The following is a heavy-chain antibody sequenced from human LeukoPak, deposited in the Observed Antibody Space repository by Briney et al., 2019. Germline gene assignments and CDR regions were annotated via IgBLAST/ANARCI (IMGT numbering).Heavy chain of an antibody. CDR3: AKDTGGNGAYFYAMDV. J-gene: IGHJ6*02. V-gene: IGHV3-9*01. D-gene: IGHD4-23*01. CDR1: GFAFHNYA. CDR2: INWNSDTK. Sequence: GGPLRLSCVGSGFAFHNYALHWVRRPPGKGLEWVSAINWNSDTKAYADSVKGRFTISRDRARNSLYLQMDSLRPEDTALYYCAKDTGGNGAYFYAMDVWGQGTSVTVSS.